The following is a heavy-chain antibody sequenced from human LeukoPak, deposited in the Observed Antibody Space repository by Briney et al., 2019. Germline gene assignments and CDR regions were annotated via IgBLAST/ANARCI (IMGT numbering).Heavy chain of an antibody. CDR2: SNPNSGGT. J-gene: IGHJ4*02. CDR1: GYTFTGYY. D-gene: IGHD3-10*01. V-gene: IGHV1-2*02. CDR3: ARVGVSYYYCARSYFFDY. Sequence: ASVKVSFKGSGYTFTGYYIHWVRQPPGQGREGMGWSNPNSGGTNYAQKFQGRVTMTRDTSISTAYMELSRLRSDDTAVYYCARVGVSYYYCARSYFFDYWGQGTLVTVSS.